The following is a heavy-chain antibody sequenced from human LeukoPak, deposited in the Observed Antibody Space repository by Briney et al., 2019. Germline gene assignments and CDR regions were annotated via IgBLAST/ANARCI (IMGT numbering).Heavy chain of an antibody. CDR3: ASDTYYDILTGYYGMGV. Sequence: PGGSLRLSCAASGFTVSSNYMSWVRQAPGKGLEWVSVIYSGGSTYYADSVKGRFTISRDNSKNTLYLQMNSLRVEDTAVYYCASDTYYDILTGYYGMGVWGQGTTVTVSS. J-gene: IGHJ6*02. V-gene: IGHV3-66*01. CDR2: IYSGGST. CDR1: GFTVSSNY. D-gene: IGHD3-9*01.